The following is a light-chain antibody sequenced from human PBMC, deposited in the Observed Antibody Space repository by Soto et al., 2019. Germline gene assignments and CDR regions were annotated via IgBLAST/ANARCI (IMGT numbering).Light chain of an antibody. Sequence: DIQMTQSPSTLSASVGDRVTITCRASQSISSLLAWYQQKPGKAPKLLIYDASSLESGVPSRFSGSGSGTEFTLTISSLQPDDFATYYCQQYNSYWTFGQGTRWIT. CDR1: QSISSL. CDR3: QQYNSYWT. V-gene: IGKV1-5*01. J-gene: IGKJ1*01. CDR2: DAS.